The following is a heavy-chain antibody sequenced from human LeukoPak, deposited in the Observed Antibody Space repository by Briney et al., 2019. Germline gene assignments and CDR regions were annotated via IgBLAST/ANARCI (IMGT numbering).Heavy chain of an antibody. CDR3: ARDWGDCSGGSCYFDI. Sequence: GGSLRLSCAASGFTFSRYSMNWVRQAPGKGLEWVSFISSSSGYIYYADSVKGRFTVSRDDAKSSLYLQMNSLRADDTAVYYCARDWGDCSGGSCYFDIWGQGTMVTVSS. V-gene: IGHV3-21*01. D-gene: IGHD2-15*01. CDR2: ISSSSGYI. J-gene: IGHJ3*02. CDR1: GFTFSRYS.